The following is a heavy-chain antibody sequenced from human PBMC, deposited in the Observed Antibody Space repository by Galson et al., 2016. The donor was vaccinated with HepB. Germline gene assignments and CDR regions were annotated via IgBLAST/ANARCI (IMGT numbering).Heavy chain of an antibody. Sequence: SLRLSCATSGFTVSTNSMSWVRQAPGRGLEWVSLIHSGGTTYYADSVKGRFTISRDNSKNTLYLHMNSLRAEDTAVYYCARDAAYCGPTTCHSGWFDPWGQGTLFTVS. D-gene: IGHD2-21*01. V-gene: IGHV3-53*01. CDR2: IHSGGTT. J-gene: IGHJ5*02. CDR1: GFTVSTNS. CDR3: ARDAAYCGPTTCHSGWFDP.